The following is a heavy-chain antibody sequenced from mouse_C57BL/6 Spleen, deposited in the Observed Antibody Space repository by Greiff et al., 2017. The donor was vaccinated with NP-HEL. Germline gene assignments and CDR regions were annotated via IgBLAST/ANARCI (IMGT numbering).Heavy chain of an antibody. Sequence: VKLMESGPGLVQPSQSLSITCTVSGFSLTSYGVHWVRQSPGKGLEWLGVIWRGGSTDYNAAFMSRLSITKDNSKSQVFFKMNSLQADDTAIYYCAKKDYGHYAMDYWGQGTSVTVSS. CDR2: IWRGGST. CDR3: AKKDYGHYAMDY. CDR1: GFSLTSYG. V-gene: IGHV2-5*01. D-gene: IGHD1-1*02. J-gene: IGHJ4*01.